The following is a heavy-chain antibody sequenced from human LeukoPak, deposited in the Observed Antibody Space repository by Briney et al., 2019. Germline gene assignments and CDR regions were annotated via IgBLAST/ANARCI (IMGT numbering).Heavy chain of an antibody. J-gene: IGHJ3*02. CDR3: ARSADSSGYYPPTFDI. CDR1: GGSISSYY. D-gene: IGHD3-22*01. Sequence: SETLSLTCTVSGGSISSYYWSWIRQPPGKGLEWIGYIYYSGSTNYNPSLKSRVTISVDTSKNLFSLKLSSVTAADTAVYYCARSADSSGYYPPTFDIWGQGTMVTVSS. V-gene: IGHV4-59*01. CDR2: IYYSGST.